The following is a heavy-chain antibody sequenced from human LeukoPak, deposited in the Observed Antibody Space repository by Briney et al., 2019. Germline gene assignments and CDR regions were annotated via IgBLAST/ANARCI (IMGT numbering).Heavy chain of an antibody. CDR3: AREELISDGDAFDI. Sequence: GGSLRLSCVASGFSISTFWMTWVRQAPGRGLEWVSLISYDGSIKYYADFVKGRFIISRDNSKNTLSLQMSSLRPEDMAVYYCAREELISDGDAFDIWGQGTMVTVSS. CDR2: ISYDGSIK. V-gene: IGHV3-30*03. J-gene: IGHJ3*02. CDR1: GFSISTFW. D-gene: IGHD3-16*01.